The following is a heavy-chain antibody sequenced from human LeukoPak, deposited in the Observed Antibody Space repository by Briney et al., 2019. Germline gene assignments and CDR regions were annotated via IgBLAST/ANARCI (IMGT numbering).Heavy chain of an antibody. V-gene: IGHV4-4*07. J-gene: IGHJ5*02. CDR1: GGSISHYY. D-gene: IGHD2-2*01. CDR2: IYTSGTT. CDR3: AREPIVVVAAARWVGYFDP. Sequence: TTSETPSLTCTVSGGSISHYYWSWIRQPAGKGLEWIGRIYTSGTTNYNPSLKSRVTMSVDTPKNRISLRLRSLTAADTAVYYCAREPIVVVAAARWVGYFDPWGQGTLVTVSS.